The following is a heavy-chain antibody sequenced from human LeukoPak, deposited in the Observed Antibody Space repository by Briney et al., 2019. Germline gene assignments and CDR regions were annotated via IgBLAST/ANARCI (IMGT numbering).Heavy chain of an antibody. V-gene: IGHV3-23*01. J-gene: IGHJ6*03. Sequence: GGSLRLSCAASGFTFSSYAMSWVRQAPGKGLEWVSATSGSGGSTYYADSVKGRFTISRDNSKNTLYLQMNSLRAEDTAVYYCARGYYDFWSGYPAYYYYYYMDVWGKGTTVTVSS. D-gene: IGHD3-3*01. CDR1: GFTFSSYA. CDR3: ARGYYDFWSGYPAYYYYYYMDV. CDR2: TSGSGGST.